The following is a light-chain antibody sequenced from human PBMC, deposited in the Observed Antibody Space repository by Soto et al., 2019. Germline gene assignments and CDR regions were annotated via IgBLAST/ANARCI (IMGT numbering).Light chain of an antibody. CDR2: EVS. Sequence: QSVLTQPASVSGSPGQSITISCTGTSSDVGGYNYVSWYQQHPGKAPKLMIYEVSNRPSGVSNRFSGSKSGNTASLTISGLQAEDEADYYCQSYDGTLSGSYVFGIGTKVTVL. CDR1: SSDVGGYNY. J-gene: IGLJ1*01. CDR3: QSYDGTLSGSYV. V-gene: IGLV2-14*01.